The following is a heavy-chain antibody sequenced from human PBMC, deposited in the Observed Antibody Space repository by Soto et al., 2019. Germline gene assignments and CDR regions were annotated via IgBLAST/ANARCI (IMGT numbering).Heavy chain of an antibody. CDR3: ARGGATYYYDSTGSYYSDS. J-gene: IGHJ4*02. V-gene: IGHV3-21*01. CDR2: ISGTGSYI. D-gene: IGHD3-22*01. CDR1: GFTFSNFT. Sequence: PGGSLRLSCAASGFTFSNFTMNWVRQAPGKGLEWVSSISGTGSYIFYADPLRGRFTISRDNAKNSLYLQMNSLRAEDTAVYYCARGGATYYYDSTGSYYSDSWGQGLLVTVSS.